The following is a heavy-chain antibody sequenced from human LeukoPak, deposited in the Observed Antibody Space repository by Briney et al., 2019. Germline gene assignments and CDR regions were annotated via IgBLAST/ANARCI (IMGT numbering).Heavy chain of an antibody. J-gene: IGHJ4*02. CDR3: ARLYCGGDCYYDY. Sequence: GASVKVSCKASGYTFTGYYIHWVRQAPGQGLEWMGWINPNSGGTNYAQKFQGRVTMTRDMSISTAYMELSRLRSDGTAVYYCARLYCGGDCYYDYWGQGTLVTVSS. D-gene: IGHD2-21*02. CDR2: INPNSGGT. V-gene: IGHV1-2*02. CDR1: GYTFTGYY.